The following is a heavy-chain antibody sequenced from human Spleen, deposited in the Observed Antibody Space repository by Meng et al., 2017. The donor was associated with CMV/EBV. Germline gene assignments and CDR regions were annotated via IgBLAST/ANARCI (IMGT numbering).Heavy chain of an antibody. Sequence: GGSLRLSCAASGFTFSNYEMNWVRQAPGKGLEWVSFISSSDSSIYYADSVQGRFTISRDNAKNSLYLQMNSLRAEDTAVYYCAREGSGGDYYDSSGYSPDDAFDIWGQGTMVTVSS. V-gene: IGHV3-48*03. J-gene: IGHJ3*02. CDR1: GFTFSNYE. D-gene: IGHD3-22*01. CDR2: ISSSDSSI. CDR3: AREGSGGDYYDSSGYSPDDAFDI.